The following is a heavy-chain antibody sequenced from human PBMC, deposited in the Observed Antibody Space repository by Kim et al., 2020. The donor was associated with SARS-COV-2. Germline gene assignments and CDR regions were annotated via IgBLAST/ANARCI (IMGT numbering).Heavy chain of an antibody. Sequence: GGSLRLSCAASGFTFSSYSMTWVRQAPGKGLEWVSSIRSSSNYIYYADSVKGRFTISRDNAKNSLYLHMNSLRAEDTAVYYCARDFVRLAGVDVWGQGTTVTVSS. D-gene: IGHD6-19*01. V-gene: IGHV3-21*01. CDR2: IRSSSNYI. CDR1: GFTFSSYS. J-gene: IGHJ6*02. CDR3: ARDFVRLAGVDV.